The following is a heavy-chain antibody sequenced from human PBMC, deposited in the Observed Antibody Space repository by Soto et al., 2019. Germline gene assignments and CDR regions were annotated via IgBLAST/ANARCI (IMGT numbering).Heavy chain of an antibody. CDR3: ARTYSGSYYAGPYYFDY. J-gene: IGHJ4*02. D-gene: IGHD1-26*01. Sequence: SETLSLTYTVSGGSISSGGDYWSWIRQHPGKGLEWIGYIYYSGSTYYNPSLKSRVTISVDTSKNQFSLKLSSVTAADTAVYYCARTYSGSYYAGPYYFDYWGQGTLVTVSS. CDR1: GGSISSGGDY. CDR2: IYYSGST. V-gene: IGHV4-31*03.